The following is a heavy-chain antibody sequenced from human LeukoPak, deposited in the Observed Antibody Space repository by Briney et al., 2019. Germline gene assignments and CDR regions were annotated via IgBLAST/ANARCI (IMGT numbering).Heavy chain of an antibody. V-gene: IGHV3-74*01. CDR2: ANSDGSST. Sequence: GGSLRLSCAASGFTLSSYWMHWVRQGPGKGLVWVSRANSDGSSTSYADSVEGRFTISRDNAKNTLYLQMNSLRAEDTAVYYCARAEGYYDSSGNDAFDIWGQGTMVTVSS. D-gene: IGHD3-22*01. CDR1: GFTLSSYW. CDR3: ARAEGYYDSSGNDAFDI. J-gene: IGHJ3*02.